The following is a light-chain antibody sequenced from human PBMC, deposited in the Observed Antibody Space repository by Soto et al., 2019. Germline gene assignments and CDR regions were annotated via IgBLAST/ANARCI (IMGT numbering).Light chain of an antibody. J-gene: IGLJ2*01. CDR1: TGAVTSGHY. CDR3: LLSYSGGEGV. V-gene: IGLV7-46*01. CDR2: DTS. Sequence: QAVVTQEPSLTVSPGGTVTHTCGSSTGAVTSGHYPYWFQQKPGQAPKTLIYDTSNKHSWTPARFSGSLLGGKAALTLSGAQPEDEAEYYCLLSYSGGEGVFGGGTKLTVL.